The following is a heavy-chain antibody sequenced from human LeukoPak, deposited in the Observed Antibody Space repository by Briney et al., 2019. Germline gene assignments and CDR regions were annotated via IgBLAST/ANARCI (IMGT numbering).Heavy chain of an antibody. V-gene: IGHV3-30*03. Sequence: GGSLRLSCAASGFTFSSYAMHWVRQAPGKGLEWVAVISYDGGNKSYADSVKGRFTISRDNSKNTLYLQMNSLRAEDTAVYYCAREPEYSSGWPYYFDYWGQGTLVTVSS. CDR3: AREPEYSSGWPYYFDY. CDR2: ISYDGGNK. D-gene: IGHD6-19*01. CDR1: GFTFSSYA. J-gene: IGHJ4*02.